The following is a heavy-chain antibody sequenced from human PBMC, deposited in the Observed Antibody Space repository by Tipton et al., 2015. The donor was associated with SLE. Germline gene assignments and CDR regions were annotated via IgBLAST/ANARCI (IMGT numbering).Heavy chain of an antibody. J-gene: IGHJ6*02. D-gene: IGHD3-22*01. CDR2: VSGSGATT. V-gene: IGHV3-23*01. CDR1: GFTFSSYA. Sequence: GSLRLSCAASGFTFSSYAMNWVRQAPGKGLEWVSTVSGSGATTYYADSVKGRFTISRDNSKNTLYLQMNSLRAEDTAVYYCARVVSYYYGMDVWGQGTTVTVSS. CDR3: ARVVSYYYGMDV.